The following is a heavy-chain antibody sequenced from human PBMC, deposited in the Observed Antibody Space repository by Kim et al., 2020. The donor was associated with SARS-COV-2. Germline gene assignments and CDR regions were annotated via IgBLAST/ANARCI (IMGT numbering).Heavy chain of an antibody. V-gene: IGHV3-23*01. CDR3: RKGGWGWMWDH. J-gene: IGHJ4*02. CDR2: T. Sequence: TYYVESVRGRYTISRDDSKNTLYLQMGALRGGDAAVYYCRKGGWGWMWDHWGQGTLVTVSS. D-gene: IGHD2-21*01.